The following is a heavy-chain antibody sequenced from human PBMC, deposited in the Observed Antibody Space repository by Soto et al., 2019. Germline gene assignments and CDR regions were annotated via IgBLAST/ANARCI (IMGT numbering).Heavy chain of an antibody. J-gene: IGHJ4*02. CDR3: ARGTGPGSFLIDY. V-gene: IGHV3-33*01. D-gene: IGHD3-10*01. CDR1: GFIFSNYA. Sequence: QVQLVESGGGVVQPGRSLRLSCETSGFIFSNYAMHWVRQAPGQGLEWVALIWSDGSYDNYAESVKGRFTISRDNSKNTLYVQMNSLRVEDTAVYFCARGTGPGSFLIDYWGQGTLVTVSS. CDR2: IWSDGSYD.